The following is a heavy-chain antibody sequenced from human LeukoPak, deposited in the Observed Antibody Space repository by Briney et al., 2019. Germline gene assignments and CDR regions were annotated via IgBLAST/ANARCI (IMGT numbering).Heavy chain of an antibody. CDR3: ARDSYSYGRGPYYYYYYYMDV. J-gene: IGHJ6*03. CDR2: IIPIFGTA. Sequence: GASVKVSCKASGDTFSRYAISWVRQAPGQGLEWMGGIIPIFGTANYAQKFQGRVTITADKSTSTAYMELSSLRSEDTAVYYCARDSYSYGRGPYYYYYYYMDVWGKGTTVTVSS. CDR1: GDTFSRYA. V-gene: IGHV1-69*06. D-gene: IGHD5-18*01.